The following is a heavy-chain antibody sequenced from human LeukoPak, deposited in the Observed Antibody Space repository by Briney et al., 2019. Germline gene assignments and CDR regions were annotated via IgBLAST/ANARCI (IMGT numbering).Heavy chain of an antibody. CDR3: ARRYYDFSLGADY. Sequence: SQTLSLTCTVSGGSISSGSYYWSWIRQPAGKGLEWIWRIYTSGSTNYNPSLKSRVTISVDTSKNQFSLKLSSVTAADTAVYYCARRYYDFSLGADYWGQGTLVTVSS. D-gene: IGHD3-3*01. V-gene: IGHV4-61*02. J-gene: IGHJ4*02. CDR2: IYTSGST. CDR1: GGSISSGSYY.